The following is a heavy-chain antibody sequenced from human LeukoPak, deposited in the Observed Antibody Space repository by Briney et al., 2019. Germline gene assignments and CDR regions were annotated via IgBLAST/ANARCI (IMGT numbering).Heavy chain of an antibody. V-gene: IGHV1-18*01. CDR1: GYPFTKSG. CDR2: ISTFTGDT. J-gene: IGHJ5*01. CDR3: AKDEGRFDS. Sequence: GASVKVSCKGSGYPFTKSGIAWVRQAPGQGLEWMGWISTFTGDTNYARKFQTRVTMTTDTSTTTVYMELKSLTSDDSAVYYCAKDEGRFDSWGQGTLVTVSS.